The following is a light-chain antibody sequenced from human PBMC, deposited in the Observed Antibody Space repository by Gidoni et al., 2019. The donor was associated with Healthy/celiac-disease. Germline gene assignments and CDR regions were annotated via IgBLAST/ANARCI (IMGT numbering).Light chain of an antibody. Sequence: SSELTQYPSVSVAFGQTVRITCQGDSLRSYYASWYKQKPGQAPVLVIYGKNNRPSGIPDRFSGSSSGNTASLTITGAQAEDEADYYCNSRDSSGNHLVFGGGTKLTVL. CDR2: GKN. CDR3: NSRDSSGNHLV. CDR1: SLRSYY. V-gene: IGLV3-19*01. J-gene: IGLJ2*01.